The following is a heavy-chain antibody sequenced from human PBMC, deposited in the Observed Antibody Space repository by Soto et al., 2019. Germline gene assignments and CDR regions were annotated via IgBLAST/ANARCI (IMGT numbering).Heavy chain of an antibody. CDR1: GFTFSSYS. D-gene: IGHD3-10*01. CDR3: ARGSLLWFGAKDAFDI. J-gene: IGHJ3*02. V-gene: IGHV3-48*02. Sequence: GGSLRLSCAASGFTFSSYSMNWVRQAPGKGLEWVSYISSSSSTIYYADSVKGRFTISRDNAKNSLYLQMNSLRDEDTAVYYCARGSLLWFGAKDAFDIWGQGTMVTVSS. CDR2: ISSSSSTI.